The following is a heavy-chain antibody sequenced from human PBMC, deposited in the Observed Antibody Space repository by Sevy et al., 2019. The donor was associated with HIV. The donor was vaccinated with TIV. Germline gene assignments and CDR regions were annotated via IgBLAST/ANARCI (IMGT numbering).Heavy chain of an antibody. D-gene: IGHD6-6*01. V-gene: IGHV3-30*18. CDR2: ISYDGSNK. CDR3: AKGDSSSPLNYYYYYGMDV. CDR1: GFTFSSYG. Sequence: GGSLRLSCAASGFTFSSYGMHWVRQAPGKGLEWVAVISYDGSNKYYADSVKGRFTISRDNSKNTLYLQMNSLIAEDTAVYYCAKGDSSSPLNYYYYYGMDVWGQGTTVTVSS. J-gene: IGHJ6*02.